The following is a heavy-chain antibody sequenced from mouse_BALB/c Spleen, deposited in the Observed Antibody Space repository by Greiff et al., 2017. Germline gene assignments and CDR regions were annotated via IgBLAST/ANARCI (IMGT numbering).Heavy chain of an antibody. CDR1: GFSLTSYG. J-gene: IGHJ4*01. D-gene: IGHD1-2*01. CDR2: IWSGGST. Sequence: VQLQQSGPGLVQPSQSLSITCTVSGFSLTSYGVHWVRQSPGKGLEWLGVIWSGGSTDYNAAFISRLSISKDNSKSQVFLKMNSMQTDDTAMYYCARVLRLPYAMDYWGQGTSVTVS. CDR3: ARVLRLPYAMDY. V-gene: IGHV2-2*01.